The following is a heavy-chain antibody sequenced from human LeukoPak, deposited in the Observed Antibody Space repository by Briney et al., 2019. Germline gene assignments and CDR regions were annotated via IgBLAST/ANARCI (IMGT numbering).Heavy chain of an antibody. J-gene: IGHJ4*02. CDR3: ARAPTPGGPPLDY. V-gene: IGHV4-38-2*02. D-gene: IGHD3-16*01. Sequence: PSETLSLTCTVSGYSISSGYYWGWIRQPPGKGLEWIGSIYHSGSTYYNPSLKSRVTISVDTSKNQFSLKLSSVTAADTAVYYCARAPTPGGPPLDYWGQGTLVTVSS. CDR2: IYHSGST. CDR1: GYSISSGYY.